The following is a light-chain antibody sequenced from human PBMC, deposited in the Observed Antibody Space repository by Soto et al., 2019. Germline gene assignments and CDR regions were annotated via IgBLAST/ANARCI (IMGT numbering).Light chain of an antibody. J-gene: IGLJ2*01. CDR2: LEGSGSY. CDR1: SGHSSYI. V-gene: IGLV4-60*02. CDR3: ETWDSNTVV. Sequence: QPVLTQSSSASASLGSSVKLTCTLSSGHSSYIIAWHQQQPGKAPRYLMKLEGSGSYNKGSGVPDRFSGSSSEADRYLTISNLQVEDEADYYCETWDSNTVVFGGGTKLTVL.